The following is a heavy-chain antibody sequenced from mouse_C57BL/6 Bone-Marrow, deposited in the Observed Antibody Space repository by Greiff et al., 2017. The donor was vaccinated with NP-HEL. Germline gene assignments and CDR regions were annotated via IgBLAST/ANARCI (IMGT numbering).Heavy chain of an antibody. CDR1: GFSLTSYG. V-gene: IGHV2-3*01. J-gene: IGHJ4*01. Sequence: VQLQQSGPGLVAPSQSLSITCTVSGFSLTSYGVSWVRQPPGKGLEWLGVIWGDGSTNYHSALISRLSISKDNSKSQVFLKLNSLQTDDTATYYCAKKRDYYGSSYDYYAMDYWGQGTSVTVSS. CDR2: IWGDGST. D-gene: IGHD1-1*01. CDR3: AKKRDYYGSSYDYYAMDY.